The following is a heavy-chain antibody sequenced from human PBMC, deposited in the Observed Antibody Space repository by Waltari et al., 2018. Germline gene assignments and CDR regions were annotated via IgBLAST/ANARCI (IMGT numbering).Heavy chain of an antibody. CDR2: IYHSGST. D-gene: IGHD3-10*01. Sequence: QVQLQESGPGLVKPSGTLSLTCAVSGGSISSSNWWSWVRQPPGKGLEWIGEIYHSGSTNYNPSLKSRVTISVDKSKNQFSLKLSSVTAADTAVYYCARLILSGSIYGSGSHQDYWGQGTLVTVSS. CDR3: ARLILSGSIYGSGSHQDY. J-gene: IGHJ4*02. CDR1: GGSISSSNW. V-gene: IGHV4-4*02.